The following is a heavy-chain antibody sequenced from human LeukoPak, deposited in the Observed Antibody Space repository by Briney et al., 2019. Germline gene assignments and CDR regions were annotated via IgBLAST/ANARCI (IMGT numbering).Heavy chain of an antibody. Sequence: SETLSLTCTVSGGSISSHYWSWIRQPPGKGLEWIGEINHSGYTNYNPSLTSRVTISVDTSKNQFSLKLRSVTAADTAVYYCAREYYYDSSGFYASSYYYYGIDVWGQGTTVTVSS. V-gene: IGHV4-34*01. J-gene: IGHJ6*02. CDR2: INHSGYT. D-gene: IGHD3-22*01. CDR3: AREYYYDSSGFYASSYYYYGIDV. CDR1: GGSISSHY.